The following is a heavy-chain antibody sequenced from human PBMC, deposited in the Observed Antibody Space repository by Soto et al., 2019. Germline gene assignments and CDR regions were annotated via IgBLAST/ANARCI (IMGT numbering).Heavy chain of an antibody. CDR3: ARGDYGDYPPRHDY. J-gene: IGHJ4*02. D-gene: IGHD4-17*01. Sequence: PGGSLRLSCAASGFTFSSYSMNWVRQAPGKGLEWVSSISSSSSYIYYADSVKGRFTISRDNAKNSLYLQMNSLRAEDTAVYYCARGDYGDYPPRHDYWGQGTLVTVYS. CDR1: GFTFSSYS. V-gene: IGHV3-21*01. CDR2: ISSSSSYI.